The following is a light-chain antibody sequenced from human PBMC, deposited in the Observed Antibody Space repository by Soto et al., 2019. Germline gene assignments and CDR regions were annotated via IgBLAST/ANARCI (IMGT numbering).Light chain of an antibody. V-gene: IGKV1-9*01. CDR1: QGISSF. Sequence: IPLTQSPSSLSASVGDRVTITCRASQGISSFLAWYQQKPGKAPKLLIYGASTLQSGVPSRFSVSGSGTDFTLTIGSLQPEDFATYYCQQLNSFPIPFGPGTKVDLK. CDR2: GAS. J-gene: IGKJ3*01. CDR3: QQLNSFPIP.